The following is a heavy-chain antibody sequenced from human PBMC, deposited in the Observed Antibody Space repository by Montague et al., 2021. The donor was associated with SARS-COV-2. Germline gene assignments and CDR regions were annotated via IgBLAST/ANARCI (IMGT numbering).Heavy chain of an antibody. CDR2: IFYNGYT. D-gene: IGHD1-1*01. CDR1: GGTVRDYY. Sequence: ETLSLTCTVSGGTVRDYYWNWIRQTPGKGLEWIGYIFYNGYTKYNPSLESRVTLSVDTPGNQFFLSLRSVTASDTATYFCARHSVSEDGTFFRSYFDPWGQGTQVIVSS. J-gene: IGHJ5*02. V-gene: IGHV4-59*08. CDR3: ARHSVSEDGTFFRSYFDP.